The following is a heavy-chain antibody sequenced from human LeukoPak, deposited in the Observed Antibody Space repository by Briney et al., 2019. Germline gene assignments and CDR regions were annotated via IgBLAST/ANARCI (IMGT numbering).Heavy chain of an antibody. Sequence: ASVKVSCKASGYTFTSYGISWVRQAPGQGLEWMGWISANNGNTNYAQKLQGRVTMTTDTSTSTAYMELRSLRSDDTAVYYCARNIVVVPAAIFDYYYYYMDVWGKGTTVTVSS. J-gene: IGHJ6*03. CDR3: ARNIVVVPAAIFDYYYYYMDV. CDR1: GYTFTSYG. D-gene: IGHD2-2*02. CDR2: ISANNGNT. V-gene: IGHV1-18*01.